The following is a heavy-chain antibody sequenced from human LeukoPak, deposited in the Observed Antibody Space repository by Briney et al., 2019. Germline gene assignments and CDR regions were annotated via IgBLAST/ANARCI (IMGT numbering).Heavy chain of an antibody. CDR3: ARVSSSSWTRGDWFDP. J-gene: IGHJ5*02. CDR1: GFTFSSYA. Sequence: GGSLRLPCAASGFTFSSYAMNWVRQAPGKGLEWVSSISSSSSYIYYADSVKGRFTISRDNAKNSLYLQMNSLRAEDTAVYYCARVSSSSWTRGDWFDPWGQGTLVTVSS. D-gene: IGHD6-13*01. V-gene: IGHV3-21*01. CDR2: ISSSSSYI.